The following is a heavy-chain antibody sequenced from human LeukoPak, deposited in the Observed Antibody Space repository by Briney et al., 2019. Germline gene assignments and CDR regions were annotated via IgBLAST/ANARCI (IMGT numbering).Heavy chain of an antibody. V-gene: IGHV3-9*01. D-gene: IGHD1-26*01. CDR2: ISWSSGSI. Sequence: ALRLSCAASGFTFDNYAMHWVRQAPGKGLEWVSGISWSSGSIDYADSVKGRFTISRDNAKNSLYLQMNSLRAEDTALYYCAKDLGGATTVGALDYWGQGTLVTVSS. CDR3: AKDLGGATTVGALDY. CDR1: GFTFDNYA. J-gene: IGHJ4*02.